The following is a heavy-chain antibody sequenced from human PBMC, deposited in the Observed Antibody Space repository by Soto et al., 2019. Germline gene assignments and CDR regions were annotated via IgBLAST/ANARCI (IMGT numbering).Heavy chain of an antibody. CDR1: GDSSTSGGYS. V-gene: IGHV4-31*03. Sequence: QVQLQESGPGLVKPSQTLSPTCTVSGDSSTSGGYSWSWIGYHPGKGLEWIGHIYYDGNTYHNPSLKTRVTISVDTSNTQFSLKLSSVTAADTAVYYCARETRGPPSCGGGCDSGFDYWGQGTLVTVSS. D-gene: IGHD2-21*02. CDR2: IYYDGNT. CDR3: ARETRGPPSCGGGCDSGFDY. J-gene: IGHJ4*02.